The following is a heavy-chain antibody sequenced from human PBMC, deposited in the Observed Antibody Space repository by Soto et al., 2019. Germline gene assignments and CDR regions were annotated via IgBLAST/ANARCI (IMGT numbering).Heavy chain of an antibody. CDR3: ASDPRHSSLGVFDY. V-gene: IGHV1-69*13. D-gene: IGHD6-13*01. CDR2: IIPIFGTA. CDR1: GGTFSSYA. Sequence: SVKVSCKASGGTFSSYAISWVRQAPGQGLERMGGIIPIFGTANYAQKSQGRVTITADESTSTAYMELSSLRSEDTAVYYCASDPRHSSLGVFDYWGQGTLVTVSS. J-gene: IGHJ4*02.